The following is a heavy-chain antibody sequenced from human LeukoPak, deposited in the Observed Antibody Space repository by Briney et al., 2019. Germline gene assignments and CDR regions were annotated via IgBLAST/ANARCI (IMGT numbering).Heavy chain of an antibody. CDR1: RFTFSSYA. CDR2: ISGSGGTT. J-gene: IGHJ6*03. V-gene: IGHV3-23*01. Sequence: GGSLRLSCAASRFTFSSYAMSWVRQAPGKGLEWVSSISGSGGTTYYADSVRGRSTISRDNSKNTLSLQMNSLRAEDTAVYYCSKSPGQGIVGSSPAYNYYMDVWGKGTTVTVSS. CDR3: SKSPGQGIVGSSPAYNYYMDV. D-gene: IGHD1-26*01.